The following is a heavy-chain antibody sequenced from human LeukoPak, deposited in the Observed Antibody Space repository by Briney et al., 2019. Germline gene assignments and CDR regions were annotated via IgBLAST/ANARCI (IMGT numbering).Heavy chain of an antibody. CDR3: AKTRPLDSSSWSHGDY. Sequence: PGGSLRLSCAASGFTLSNSWIHWVRQAPGKGLVWVSRINSDGSTTTYADSVKGRFTISRDNAKNTLYLQMNSLRAEDTAVYYCAKTRPLDSSSWSHGDYWGQGTLVTVSS. D-gene: IGHD6-13*01. CDR2: INSDGSTT. V-gene: IGHV3-74*01. J-gene: IGHJ4*02. CDR1: GFTLSNSW.